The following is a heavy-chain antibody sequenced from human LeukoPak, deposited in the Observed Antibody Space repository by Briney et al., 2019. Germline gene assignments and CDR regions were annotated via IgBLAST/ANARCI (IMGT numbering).Heavy chain of an antibody. CDR1: GFTLEDYG. CDR2: IIGIGGST. CDR3: ARGLTAHDFWSGYYGPFDP. V-gene: IGHV3-20*04. D-gene: IGHD3-3*01. J-gene: IGHJ5*02. Sequence: PGGSLRLSCAASGFTLEDYGLSGVGQAPGKGLDGFSGIIGIGGSTGYADSVKGRFTISRDNAKNSLYLQMNSLRAEDTALYYCARGLTAHDFWSGYYGPFDPWGQGTLVTVSS.